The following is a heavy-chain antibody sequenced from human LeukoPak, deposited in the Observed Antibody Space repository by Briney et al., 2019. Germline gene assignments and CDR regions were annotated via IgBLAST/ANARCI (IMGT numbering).Heavy chain of an antibody. CDR2: IYSSGST. CDR1: GGSISGYY. J-gene: IGHJ4*02. V-gene: IGHV4-4*09. Sequence: SETLSLTCTVSGGSISGYYWNWIRQPPGKGLEWIGYIYSSGSTNYNASLKSRVTVSVDTSKNQFSLKLSSVTATDTAVYYCGRLGYSYSVESWGQGTLVIVSS. CDR3: GRLGYSYSVES. D-gene: IGHD5-18*01.